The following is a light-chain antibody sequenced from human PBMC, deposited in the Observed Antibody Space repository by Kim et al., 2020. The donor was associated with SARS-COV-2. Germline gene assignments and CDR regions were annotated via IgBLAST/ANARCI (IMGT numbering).Light chain of an antibody. Sequence: DIVMTQSPDSLAVSLGERATINCKTSQSVLYSSSNKNFLAWYQQKPGQPPKLLFYWAFTRQSGVFDRFSGSGSGTDFTLTISSLQAEDVAVYYCQQYYSTPWTFGQGTKVDIK. CDR3: QQYYSTPWT. V-gene: IGKV4-1*01. CDR2: WAF. CDR1: QSVLYSSSNKNF. J-gene: IGKJ1*01.